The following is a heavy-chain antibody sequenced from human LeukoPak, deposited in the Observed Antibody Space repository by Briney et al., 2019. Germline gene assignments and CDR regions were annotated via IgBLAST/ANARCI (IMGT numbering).Heavy chain of an antibody. J-gene: IGHJ4*02. D-gene: IGHD4-17*01. V-gene: IGHV1-3*01. CDR3: ASVDYGDY. CDR1: GYTFTSYG. CDR2: INAGNGNT. Sequence: ASVKVSCKASGYTFTSYGISWVRQAPGQRLEWMGWINAGNGNTQYSQKFQGRVTFTRDTSASTAYMELSSLRSEDTAVYYCASVDYGDYWGQGTLVTVSS.